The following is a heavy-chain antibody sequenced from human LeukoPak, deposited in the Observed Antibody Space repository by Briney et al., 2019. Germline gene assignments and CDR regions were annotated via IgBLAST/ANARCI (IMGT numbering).Heavy chain of an antibody. J-gene: IGHJ4*02. CDR1: GYTFTGYY. Sequence: ASVKVSCKASGYTFTGYYMHWVRQAPGQGREWMGWINPNSGGTNYAQKFQGRVTMTRDTSISTAYMELSRLRSDDTAVYYCARAGRGYYGSGSYYTYYFDYWAQGTLVTVSS. CDR3: ARAGRGYYGSGSYYTYYFDY. CDR2: INPNSGGT. D-gene: IGHD3-10*01. V-gene: IGHV1-2*02.